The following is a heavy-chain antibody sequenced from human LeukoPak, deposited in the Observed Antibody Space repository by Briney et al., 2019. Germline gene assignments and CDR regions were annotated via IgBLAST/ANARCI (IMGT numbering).Heavy chain of an antibody. J-gene: IGHJ4*02. Sequence: ASVKVSCKASGYTFTGYYMHWVRQAPGQGLEWMGWINPNSGGTNYAQKFQGRVTMTRDTSISTAYMEPSRLRSDDTAVYYCARSVVGATWVDYWGQGTLVTVSS. CDR2: INPNSGGT. D-gene: IGHD1-26*01. V-gene: IGHV1-2*02. CDR1: GYTFTGYY. CDR3: ARSVVGATWVDY.